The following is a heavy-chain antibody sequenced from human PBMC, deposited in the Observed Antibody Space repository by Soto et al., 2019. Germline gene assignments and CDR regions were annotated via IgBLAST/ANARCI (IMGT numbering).Heavy chain of an antibody. CDR2: ISTYNGDT. D-gene: IGHD2-15*01. CDR1: GYTFTRSG. J-gene: IGHJ6*02. CDR3: AREGVVPYYYYCMDV. V-gene: IGHV1-18*01. Sequence: QVQLVQSGAEVKKPGASVKVSCKASGYTFTRSGISWVRQAPGQGLEWMGWISTYNGDTNYAQTFQGRVTMTTDTCTSTFYMDVMSLRSDDTAVYYCAREGVVPYYYYCMDVWGQGAPVTCSS.